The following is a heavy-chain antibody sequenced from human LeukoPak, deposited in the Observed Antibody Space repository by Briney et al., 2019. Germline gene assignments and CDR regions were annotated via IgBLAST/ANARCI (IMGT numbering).Heavy chain of an antibody. CDR1: GFTFSSYG. CDR3: GKGPGYSVYDNLPHP. J-gene: IGHJ5*02. D-gene: IGHD5/OR15-5a*01. CDR2: ILSDGSKE. V-gene: IGHV3-30*02. Sequence: GGSLRLSCAASGFTFSSYGMHWVRQAPGKGLEWVAVILSDGSKEFYTDSVKGRFTISRDNSKNTLNLQMDSLRADDTAVYYCGKGPGYSVYDNLPHPWGQGTLVTVSS.